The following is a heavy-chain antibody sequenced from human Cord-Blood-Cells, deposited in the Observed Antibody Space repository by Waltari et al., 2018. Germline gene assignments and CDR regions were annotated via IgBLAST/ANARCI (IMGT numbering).Heavy chain of an antibody. CDR3: ARVSYGYYYYYYYMDV. CDR1: AYTFTRYV. J-gene: IGHJ6*03. CDR2: MNPVRGNT. Sequence: QMQLVQSGAEVKNPGASGKVSWEPSAYTFTRYVINWVRPAKVEGLEWMGGMNPVRGNTGYAQKFQGRVTITRNTTISTAYMELSSLRSEDTAVYYCARVSYGYYYYYYYMDVWGKGTTVTVSS. V-gene: IGHV1-8*03. D-gene: IGHD5-18*01.